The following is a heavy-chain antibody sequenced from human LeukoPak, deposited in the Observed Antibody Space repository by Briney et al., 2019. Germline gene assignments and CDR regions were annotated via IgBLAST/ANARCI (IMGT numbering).Heavy chain of an antibody. Sequence: GASVKVSCKGSGYTFSSYWIGWVRQMPGKGLEWMGIIYPDDSDTRYSPSFQGQVTISADKSISTAYLQWSSLKASDTAMYYCARLAYCSNDVCYSDYYYSMDVWGKGTTVTVSS. CDR2: IYPDDSDT. D-gene: IGHD2-8*01. CDR1: GYTFSSYW. J-gene: IGHJ6*03. CDR3: ARLAYCSNDVCYSDYYYSMDV. V-gene: IGHV5-51*01.